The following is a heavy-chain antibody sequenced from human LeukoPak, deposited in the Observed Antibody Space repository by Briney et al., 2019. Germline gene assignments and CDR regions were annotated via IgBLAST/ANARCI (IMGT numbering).Heavy chain of an antibody. Sequence: GGSLRLSCAASGFTFSTYAMSWVRQAPGKGLEWVSAISGSGSTTYYADSVKGRFTISRDISKNTLYLQMNSLRDEDTAVHYCAKPLSAASGTDFDYWGQGTLVTVSS. V-gene: IGHV3-23*01. D-gene: IGHD6-13*01. CDR2: ISGSGSTT. CDR1: GFTFSTYA. J-gene: IGHJ4*02. CDR3: AKPLSAASGTDFDY.